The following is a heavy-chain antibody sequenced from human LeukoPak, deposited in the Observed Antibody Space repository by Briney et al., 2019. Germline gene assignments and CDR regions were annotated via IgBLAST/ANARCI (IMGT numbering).Heavy chain of an antibody. CDR2: VYTSGST. Sequence: SETLSLTCTVSGGSISRYYWSWIRQPAGKGLEWIGRVYTSGSTNYNPSLKSRVTMSVDTSKNQFSLKLSSVTAADTAVYYCARDLWFGESDYWGQGTLVTVSS. V-gene: IGHV4-4*07. CDR1: GGSISRYY. D-gene: IGHD3-10*01. CDR3: ARDLWFGESDY. J-gene: IGHJ4*02.